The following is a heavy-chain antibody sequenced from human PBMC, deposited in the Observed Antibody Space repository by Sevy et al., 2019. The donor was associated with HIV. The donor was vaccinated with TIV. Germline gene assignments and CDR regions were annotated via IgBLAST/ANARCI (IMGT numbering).Heavy chain of an antibody. CDR1: GFAFSNYYA. V-gene: IGHV3-30-3*01. D-gene: IGHD4-17*01. CDR3: ARPRANYVDHYFFYAMDV. CDR2: MSYDGSDT. Sequence: GGSLRLSCAASGFAFSNYYAMHWVRQARGKGLEWVGVMSYDGSDTYYADSVKGRFTVSRDNFKNTLFLQMNSLTTEDTAVYYCARPRANYVDHYFFYAMDVWGQGTTVTVSS. J-gene: IGHJ6*02.